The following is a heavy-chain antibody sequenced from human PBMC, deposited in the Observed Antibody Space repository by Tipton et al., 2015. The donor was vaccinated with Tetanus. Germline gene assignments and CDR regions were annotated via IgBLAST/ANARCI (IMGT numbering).Heavy chain of an antibody. V-gene: IGHV4-59*12. J-gene: IGHJ4*02. CDR1: GGSISDNY. CDR3: ARGRTLNDFWTDSGYYFDH. CDR2: VYSTGSA. Sequence: TLSLTCTVSGGSISDNYWSWIRQAPGKGLEWIGYVYSTGSASYSPSLSRRVTISIDTSKNRFSLKMTSVTTADTAVYYCARGRTLNDFWTDSGYYFDHWGQGTLVTVSS. D-gene: IGHD3/OR15-3a*01.